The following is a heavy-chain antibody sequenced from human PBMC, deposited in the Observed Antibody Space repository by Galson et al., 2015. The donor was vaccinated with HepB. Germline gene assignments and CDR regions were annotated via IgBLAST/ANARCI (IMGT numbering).Heavy chain of an antibody. V-gene: IGHV3-23*01. CDR3: AKVEEDFWSGYYTSGWFDP. J-gene: IGHJ5*02. Sequence: SLRLSCAASGFTFSSYAMSWVRQAPGKGLEWVSAISGSGGSTYYADSVKGRFTISRDNSKNTLYLQMNSLRAEDTAVYYCAKVEEDFWSGYYTSGWFDPWGQGTLVTVSS. CDR2: ISGSGGST. D-gene: IGHD3-3*01. CDR1: GFTFSSYA.